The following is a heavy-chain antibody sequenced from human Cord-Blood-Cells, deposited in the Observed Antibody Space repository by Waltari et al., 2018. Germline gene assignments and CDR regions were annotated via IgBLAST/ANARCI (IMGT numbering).Heavy chain of an antibody. J-gene: IGHJ3*02. CDR1: FSSYW. V-gene: IGHV3-74*01. Sequence: FSSYWMHWVRQAPGKGLVWVSRINSDGSSTSYADSVKGRFTISRDNAKNTLYLQMNSLRAEDTAVYYCASLGEYSSSHDAFDIWGQGTMVTVSS. D-gene: IGHD6-6*01. CDR3: ASLGEYSSSHDAFDI. CDR2: INSDGSST.